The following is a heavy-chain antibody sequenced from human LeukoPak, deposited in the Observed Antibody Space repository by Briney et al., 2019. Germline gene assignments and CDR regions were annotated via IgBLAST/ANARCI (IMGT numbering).Heavy chain of an antibody. D-gene: IGHD3-3*01. J-gene: IGHJ4*02. Sequence: PGGSLRLSCAASGFTFSSYAMSWVRQAPGKGLEWVSDISGSGGSTSYADSVKGRFAISRDNSKNTLYLQMNSLRAEDTALYYCAKGKDFGKIDYWGQGTLVTVSS. V-gene: IGHV3-23*01. CDR2: ISGSGGST. CDR1: GFTFSSYA. CDR3: AKGKDFGKIDY.